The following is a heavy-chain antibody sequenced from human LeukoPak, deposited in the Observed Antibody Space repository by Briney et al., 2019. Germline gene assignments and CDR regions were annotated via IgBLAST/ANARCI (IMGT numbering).Heavy chain of an antibody. CDR2: FNPEQGET. D-gene: IGHD2-2*02. CDR1: GYTFTSYC. Sequence: VASVKVSCKASGYTFTSYCMHWVRQAPGKGLEWMGGFNPEQGETIYAEKFQGRVTMTTDTSTYTAYMELRSLRSEDTAVYYCAADCSGTSCYSGMGVWGQGTTVTVSS. J-gene: IGHJ6*02. CDR3: AADCSGTSCYSGMGV. V-gene: IGHV1-24*01.